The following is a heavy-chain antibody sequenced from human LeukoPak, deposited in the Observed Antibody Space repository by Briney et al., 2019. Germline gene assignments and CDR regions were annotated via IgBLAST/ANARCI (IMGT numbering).Heavy chain of an antibody. Sequence: PGGSLRLSCAASGFTFSSYSMNWVRQAPGKGLEWVSVIYSGGSTYYADSVKGRFTISRDNSKNTLYLQMNSLRAEDTAVYYCARDPYDILTGYHYYGMDVWGQGTTVTVSS. J-gene: IGHJ6*02. CDR2: IYSGGST. V-gene: IGHV3-53*01. CDR3: ARDPYDILTGYHYYGMDV. D-gene: IGHD3-9*01. CDR1: GFTFSSYS.